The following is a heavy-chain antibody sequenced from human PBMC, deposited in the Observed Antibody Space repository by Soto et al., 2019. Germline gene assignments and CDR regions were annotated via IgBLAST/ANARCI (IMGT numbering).Heavy chain of an antibody. V-gene: IGHV3-11*01. CDR3: ARERVYTPFVTYHYYYGMDD. Sequence: QVQLVESGGGLVKPGGSLRLSCAASGFTFSDYYMSRIRQAPGKGLEWVSYISSSGITIYYATSVKGRFTISRDNGKYTLYMQMDSLTAEDTTVYFCARERVYTPFVTYHYYYGMDDWGQGTMVTVSS. CDR1: GFTFSDYY. D-gene: IGHD2-15*01. CDR2: ISSSGITI. J-gene: IGHJ6*02.